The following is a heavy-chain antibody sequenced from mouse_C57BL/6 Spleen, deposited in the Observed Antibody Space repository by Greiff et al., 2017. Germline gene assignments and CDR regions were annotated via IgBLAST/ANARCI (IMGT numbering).Heavy chain of an antibody. CDR3: ARHPYDGRSPYWYFDV. CDR2: ISGGGGNT. CDR1: GFTFSSYT. J-gene: IGHJ1*03. V-gene: IGHV5-9*01. Sequence: EVQRVESGGGLVKPGGSLKLSCAASGFTFSSYTMSWVRQTPEKRLEWVATISGGGGNTYYPDSVKGRFTISRDNAKNTLYLQMSSLRSEDTALYYCARHPYDGRSPYWYFDVWGTGTTVTVSS. D-gene: IGHD1-1*01.